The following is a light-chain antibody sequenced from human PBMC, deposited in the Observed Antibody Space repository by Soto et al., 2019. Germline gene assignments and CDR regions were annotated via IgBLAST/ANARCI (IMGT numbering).Light chain of an antibody. CDR2: ENV. Sequence: QAVLTQPPSVSADPGQTVTISCTGSTTNIGAGYDVHWYQQLPGTAPKLLIYENVNRPSGVPDRFSGSKSGTSASLAISGLQAEDEADYYCQSYDKSVWVFGGGTKLTVL. J-gene: IGLJ3*02. CDR3: QSYDKSVWV. CDR1: TTNIGAGYD. V-gene: IGLV1-40*01.